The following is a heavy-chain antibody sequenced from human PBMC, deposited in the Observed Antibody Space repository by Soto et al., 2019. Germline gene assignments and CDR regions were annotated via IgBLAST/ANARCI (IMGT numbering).Heavy chain of an antibody. CDR1: GFTFSSYG. Sequence: LRLSCSASGFTFSSYGMHWVRQAPGKGLEWVAVISYDGSNKYYADSVKGRFTISRDNSKNTLYLQMNSLRAEDTAVYYCFISYGHAFDIWGQGTMVTVSS. J-gene: IGHJ3*02. CDR3: FISYGHAFDI. CDR2: ISYDGSNK. D-gene: IGHD3-3*02. V-gene: IGHV3-30*03.